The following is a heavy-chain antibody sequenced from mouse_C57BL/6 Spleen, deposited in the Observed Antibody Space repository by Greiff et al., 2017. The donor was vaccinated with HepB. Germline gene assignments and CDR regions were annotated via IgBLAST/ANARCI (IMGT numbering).Heavy chain of an antibody. D-gene: IGHD1-1*01. CDR1: GYSFTDYN. CDR2: INPNYGTT. CDR3: ARGGYGSSYDYYAMDY. Sequence: EVQLVESGPELVKPGASVKISCKASGYSFTDYNMNWVKQSNGKSLEWIGVINPNYGTTSYNQKFKGKATLTVDQSSSTAYMQLNSLTSEDSAVYYCARGGYGSSYDYYAMDYWGQGTSVTVSS. V-gene: IGHV1-39*01. J-gene: IGHJ4*01.